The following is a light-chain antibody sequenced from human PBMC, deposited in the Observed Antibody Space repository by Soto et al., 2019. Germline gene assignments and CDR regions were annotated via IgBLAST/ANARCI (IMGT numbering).Light chain of an antibody. CDR2: VAS. V-gene: IGKV3-15*01. CDR1: QSVNQK. Sequence: EIVLTQSPATLSVSPGERATLSCRASQSVNQKLGWYQQKPGQAPRLLIYVASYRATGIPARFSGSGSGTEYTLTISNLQAEDFAVYYCQHYGSSRSTFGQGTRLEIK. J-gene: IGKJ5*01. CDR3: QHYGSSRST.